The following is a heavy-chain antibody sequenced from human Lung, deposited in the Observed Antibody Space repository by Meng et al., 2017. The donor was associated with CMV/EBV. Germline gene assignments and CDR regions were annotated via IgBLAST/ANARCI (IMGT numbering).Heavy chain of an antibody. V-gene: IGHV3-66*02. CDR2: IYSGGST. CDR3: AREDVGD. J-gene: IGHJ1*01. Sequence: GEXLTISCAASGFTVSSNYMSWVRQAPGKGLEWVSVIYSGGSTYYADSVKGRFTISRDNSKNTLYLQMNSLRAEDTAVYYCAREDVGDWGQGTVVTVSS. D-gene: IGHD3-16*01. CDR1: GFTVSSNY.